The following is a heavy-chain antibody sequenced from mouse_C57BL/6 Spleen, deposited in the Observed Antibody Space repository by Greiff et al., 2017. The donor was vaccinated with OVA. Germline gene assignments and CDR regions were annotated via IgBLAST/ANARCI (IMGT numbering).Heavy chain of an antibody. CDR2: ISYDGSN. Sequence: VQLKESGPGLVKPSQSLSLTCSVTGYSITSGYYWNWIRQFPGNKLEWMGYISYDGSNNYNPSLKNRISITRDTSKNQFFLKLNSVTTEDTATYYCARFYYDYGEDYAMDYWGQGTSVTVSS. J-gene: IGHJ4*01. CDR1: GYSITSGYY. D-gene: IGHD2-4*01. V-gene: IGHV3-6*01. CDR3: ARFYYDYGEDYAMDY.